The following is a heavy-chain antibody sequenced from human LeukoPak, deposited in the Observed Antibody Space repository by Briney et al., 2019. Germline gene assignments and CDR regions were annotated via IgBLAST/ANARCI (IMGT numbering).Heavy chain of an antibody. J-gene: IGHJ6*03. Sequence: ASVKVSCKASGYTFTSYDINWVRQATGQGLEWMGWMNPNSGNTGYAQKFQGRVTITRNTSISTAYMELSSLRSEDTAVYYCARARQQPYYYYYMDVWGKGTTVTVSS. CDR3: ARARQQPYYYYYMDV. CDR1: GYTFTSYD. D-gene: IGHD6-13*01. CDR2: MNPNSGNT. V-gene: IGHV1-8*03.